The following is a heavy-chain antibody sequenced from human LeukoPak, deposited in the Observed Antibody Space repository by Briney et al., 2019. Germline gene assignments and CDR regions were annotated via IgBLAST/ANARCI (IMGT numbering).Heavy chain of an antibody. CDR1: GFTFSSYA. V-gene: IGHV3-23*01. CDR2: ISGSGGST. D-gene: IGHD2-2*01. Sequence: GGSLRLSCAASGFTFSSYAMSWVRQAPGKGLEWVSAISGSGGSTYYADSVKGRFTISRDNSKNTLYLRMNSLRAEDTAVYYCAKESFYCSSTSCYPFDYWGQGTLVTVSS. CDR3: AKESFYCSSTSCYPFDY. J-gene: IGHJ4*02.